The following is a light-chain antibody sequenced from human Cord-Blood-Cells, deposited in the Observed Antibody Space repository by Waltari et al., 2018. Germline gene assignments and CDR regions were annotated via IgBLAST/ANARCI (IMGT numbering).Light chain of an antibody. Sequence: DIQMTQSLSSLSASVGDRVTITCRASQSISSYLNWYQQKPGKAPKLLIYAASSLQSGVPSRFSGSGSGTDFTLTISSLQPEDFATYYCQQSYSTPGIGTFGQGTKVEIK. V-gene: IGKV1-39*01. CDR3: QQSYSTPGIGT. J-gene: IGKJ1*01. CDR1: QSISSY. CDR2: AAS.